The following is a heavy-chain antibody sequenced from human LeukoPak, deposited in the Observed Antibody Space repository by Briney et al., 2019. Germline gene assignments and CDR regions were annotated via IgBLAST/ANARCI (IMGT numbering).Heavy chain of an antibody. CDR3: ATSSSWLGDNYYYYYYMDV. Sequence: PGRSLRLSCAASGFTFSSYGIHWVRQAPGKGLEWVSAISGSGGSTYYADSVKGRFTISRDNSKNTLYLQMNSLRAEDTAVYYCATSSSWLGDNYYYYYYMDVWGKGTTVTVSS. V-gene: IGHV3-23*01. J-gene: IGHJ6*03. D-gene: IGHD6-13*01. CDR1: GFTFSSYG. CDR2: ISGSGGST.